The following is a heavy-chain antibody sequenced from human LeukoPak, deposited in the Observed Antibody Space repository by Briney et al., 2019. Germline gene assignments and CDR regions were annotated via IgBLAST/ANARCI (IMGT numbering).Heavy chain of an antibody. CDR2: IYYSGST. CDR3: AREYSSGHFDY. V-gene: IGHV4-39*01. D-gene: IGHD6-19*01. Sequence: PSETLSLTCTVSGGSISSSSYSWGWIRQPPGKGLEWIGSIYYSGSTYYNPSLKSRVTISVDTSKNQFSLKLSSVTAADTPVYYCAREYSSGHFDYWGQGTLVTVSS. CDR1: GGSISSSSYS. J-gene: IGHJ4*02.